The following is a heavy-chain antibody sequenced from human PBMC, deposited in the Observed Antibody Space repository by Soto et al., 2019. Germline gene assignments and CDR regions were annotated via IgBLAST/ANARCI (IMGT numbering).Heavy chain of an antibody. Sequence: ASVKVSCKASEYTFTSYVMHWVRQAPGQSLEWIGWINAGNGHTKYSQKFQDRVTITRDTSANTAYMELSRLRSEDTAVYYCAREQIGIAWGQGTLVTVSS. CDR3: AREQIGIA. V-gene: IGHV1-3*01. CDR1: EYTFTSYV. CDR2: INAGNGHT. J-gene: IGHJ5*02.